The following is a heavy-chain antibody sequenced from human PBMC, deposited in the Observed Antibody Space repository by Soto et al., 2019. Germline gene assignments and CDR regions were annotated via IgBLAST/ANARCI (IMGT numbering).Heavy chain of an antibody. CDR3: AKKDAGDYGIIFDY. Sequence: EVQLLESGGGLVQPGGSLRLSCAASGFTFSSYAMSWVRQAPGTGLEWVSAISGSGGSTYYADSVKGRFTISRDNSKNALYLHMDSLRAEDTAVYYCAKKDAGDYGIIFDYWGQGTLVTVSS. CDR1: GFTFSSYA. CDR2: ISGSGGST. J-gene: IGHJ4*02. V-gene: IGHV3-23*01. D-gene: IGHD4-17*01.